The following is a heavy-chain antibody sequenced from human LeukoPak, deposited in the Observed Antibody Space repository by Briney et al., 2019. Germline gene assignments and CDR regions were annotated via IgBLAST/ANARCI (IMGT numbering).Heavy chain of an antibody. CDR3: ARGGYSSSSLDY. Sequence: PGGSLRLSCAASGFTFSSYGMSWVRQAPGKGLEWVSAISGSGGSTYYADSVKGRFTISRDNAKNTLYLQMNSLRAEDTAVYYCARGGYSSSSLDYWGQGTLVTVSS. CDR2: ISGSGGST. V-gene: IGHV3-23*01. CDR1: GFTFSSYG. J-gene: IGHJ4*02. D-gene: IGHD6-13*01.